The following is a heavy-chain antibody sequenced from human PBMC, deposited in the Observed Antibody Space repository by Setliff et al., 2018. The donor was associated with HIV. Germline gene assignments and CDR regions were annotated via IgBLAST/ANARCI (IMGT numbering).Heavy chain of an antibody. CDR3: AREKGFGGAAGWFDP. J-gene: IGHJ5*02. CDR2: IYYSGST. D-gene: IGHD2-15*01. V-gene: IGHV4-31*03. Sequence: PSETLSLTCTVSDGSISGSVYYWSWIRQHPGKGLEWIGYIYYSGSTYYNPSLKSRVTMSVDTSKNQFSLRLSSVTAADTAVYYCAREKGFGGAAGWFDPWGQGTLVTVSS. CDR1: DGSISGSVYY.